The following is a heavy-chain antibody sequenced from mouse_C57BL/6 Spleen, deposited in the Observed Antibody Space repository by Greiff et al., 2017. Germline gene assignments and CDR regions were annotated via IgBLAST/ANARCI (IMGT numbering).Heavy chain of an antibody. CDR2: IYPRDGST. D-gene: IGHD1-1*01. Sequence: QVQLQQSDAELVKPGASVKISCKVSGYTFTDHTIHWMKQRPEQGLEWIGYIYPRDGSTKYNEKFKGKATLTADKSSSTAYMQLNSLTSEDSAVYFCACITTVVARYWYFDVWGTGTTVTVSS. CDR1: GYTFTDHT. CDR3: ACITTVVARYWYFDV. J-gene: IGHJ1*03. V-gene: IGHV1-78*01.